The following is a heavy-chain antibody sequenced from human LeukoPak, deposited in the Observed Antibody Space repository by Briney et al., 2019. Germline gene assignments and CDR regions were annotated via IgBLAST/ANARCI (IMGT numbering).Heavy chain of an antibody. Sequence: PGGSLRLSCAASGFTFSSYAMSWVRQAPGKGPEWVSAISGSGGSTYYADSVKGRFTISRDNSKNTLYLQMDSLRAEDTAVYYCAKEYSSSWYAFDIWGQGTMVTVSS. J-gene: IGHJ3*02. CDR2: ISGSGGST. CDR3: AKEYSSSWYAFDI. V-gene: IGHV3-23*01. CDR1: GFTFSSYA. D-gene: IGHD6-13*01.